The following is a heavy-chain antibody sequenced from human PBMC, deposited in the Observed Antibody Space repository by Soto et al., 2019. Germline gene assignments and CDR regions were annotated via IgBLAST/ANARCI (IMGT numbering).Heavy chain of an antibody. D-gene: IGHD3-10*01. CDR1: GFTFSAYN. CDR3: ARQLHFGDFSLGY. J-gene: IGHJ4*02. V-gene: IGHV3-21*01. Sequence: EVQLVESGGGLAKPGGSLRLSCTASGFTFSAYNMYWVRQAPGKGLEWVSYMSSSGTYIYYADSVKGRFAVSRDNANNSLYLQMNSLRAADAAVYYCARQLHFGDFSLGYWGQGTRVTVSS. CDR2: MSSSGTYI.